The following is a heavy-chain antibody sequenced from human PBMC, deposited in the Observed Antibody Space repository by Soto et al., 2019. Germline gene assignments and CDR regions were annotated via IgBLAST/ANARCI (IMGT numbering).Heavy chain of an antibody. CDR3: ARRHSRSHFDVYNGCEP. CDR1: GYSFTSYL. CDR2: INPGDSES. Sequence: XAYLKITCKVCGYSFTSYLIGWVRQKHGKGLEWMGIINPGDSESRYSPSFQVQVIFSVYLRSGTAYLQWDKLIASDTAMYYCARRHSRSHFDVYNGCEPWGKGTL. V-gene: IGHV5-51*01. J-gene: IGHJ5*02. D-gene: IGHD1-26*01.